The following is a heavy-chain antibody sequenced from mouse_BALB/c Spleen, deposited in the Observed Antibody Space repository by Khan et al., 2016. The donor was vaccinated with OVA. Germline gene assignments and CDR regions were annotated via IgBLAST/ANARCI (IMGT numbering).Heavy chain of an antibody. V-gene: IGHV1S135*01. D-gene: IGHD2-1*01. J-gene: IGHJ3*01. CDR2: IDPYNGGT. CDR1: GYSFTDYN. CDR3: ARRGNYDFAY. Sequence: VQLKESGPELVKPGASVQVSCKASGYSFTDYNIYWVKQSHGMSLEWIGYIDPYNGGTSYNQKFKGKATLTVDKSSATAFIHLISLTSEDSAVYYCARRGNYDFAYWGLGTLVTVSA.